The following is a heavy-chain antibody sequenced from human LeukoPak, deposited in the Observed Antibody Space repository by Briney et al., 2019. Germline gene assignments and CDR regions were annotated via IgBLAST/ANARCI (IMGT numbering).Heavy chain of an antibody. CDR1: GFTFSRYV. D-gene: IGHD1-26*01. J-gene: IGHJ3*01. Sequence: GGSLRLSCAGSGFTFSRYVIHWVRQAPGKGLEWVALIRYDGSDHWYGDPAKGRFTIPRDNSKDTVYLQMDSLRDEDTAVYFCARWGIVGHDAFDLWGQGTMVTVSS. CDR2: IRYDGSDH. V-gene: IGHV3-33*01. CDR3: ARWGIVGHDAFDL.